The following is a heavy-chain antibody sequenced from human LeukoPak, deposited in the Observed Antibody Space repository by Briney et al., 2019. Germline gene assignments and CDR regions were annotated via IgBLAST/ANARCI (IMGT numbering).Heavy chain of an antibody. V-gene: IGHV3-23*01. CDR2: ISGSGGTT. J-gene: IGHJ3*02. Sequence: GGSLRLSCAASGFTFNNYAMSWVRQAPGKGLEWVSAISGSGGTTYYADSVKGRFTVSRDNSKNTLYLQMNSLRAEDTAVYYCAKAPPPYCSGGTCFDAFDIWGQGTMVTVSS. D-gene: IGHD2-15*01. CDR1: GFTFNNYA. CDR3: AKAPPPYCSGGTCFDAFDI.